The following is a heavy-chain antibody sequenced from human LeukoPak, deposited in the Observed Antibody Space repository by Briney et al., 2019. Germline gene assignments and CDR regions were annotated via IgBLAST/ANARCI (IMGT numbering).Heavy chain of an antibody. CDR1: GYTFTSYY. D-gene: IGHD2-21*01. CDR3: SYCGGDCYSGFDP. CDR2: INPSGGST. Sequence: ASVKVSCKASGYTFTSYYMHWVRQAPGQGLEWMGIINPSGGSTSYAQKFQGRVTMTRDTSTSTVYMELSSLRSEDTAVYYCSYCGGDCYSGFDPWGQGTLVTVSS. V-gene: IGHV1-46*01. J-gene: IGHJ5*02.